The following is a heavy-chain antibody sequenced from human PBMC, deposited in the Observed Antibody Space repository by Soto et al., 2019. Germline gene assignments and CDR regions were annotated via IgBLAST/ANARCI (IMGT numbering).Heavy chain of an antibody. J-gene: IGHJ6*03. V-gene: IGHV3-23*01. Sequence: GGSLRLSCAASGFTFSSYAMSWVRQAPGKGLEWVSAIVASGGNTYHVDAVKGRFTISRDNSKKTLYLRMNSLRAEDTAVYYCAKYGCGSPTCHYYVYSFMDVWGKGTTVTVSS. D-gene: IGHD2-2*01. CDR3: AKYGCGSPTCHYYVYSFMDV. CDR1: GFTFSSYA. CDR2: IVASGGNT.